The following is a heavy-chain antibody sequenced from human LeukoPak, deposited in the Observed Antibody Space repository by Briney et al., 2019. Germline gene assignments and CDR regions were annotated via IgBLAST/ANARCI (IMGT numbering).Heavy chain of an antibody. Sequence: SETLSLTCTVSGGSISSYYWSWIRQPPGKGLEWIGYIYYSGSTNYNPSLKSRVTISVDTSKTQFSLKLSSVTAADTAVYYCARYPMKAGMDGWGQATTVTVSS. V-gene: IGHV4-59*01. J-gene: IGHJ6*02. CDR3: ARYPMKAGMDG. CDR2: IYYSGST. CDR1: GGSISSYY.